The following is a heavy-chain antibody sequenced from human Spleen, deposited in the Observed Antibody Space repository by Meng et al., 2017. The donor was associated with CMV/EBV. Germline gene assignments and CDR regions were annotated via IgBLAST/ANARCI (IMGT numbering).Heavy chain of an antibody. J-gene: IGHJ4*02. D-gene: IGHD3-10*01. CDR3: ARAARTMVRGVIYPGVY. V-gene: IGHV3-53*01. CDR1: GFTVSSNY. CDR2: IYSGGST. Sequence: GGSLRLSCAASGFTVSSNYMSWVRQAPGKGLEWVSVIYSGGSTYYADSVKGRFTISRDNSKNTLYLQMNSLRAEDTAVYYCARAARTMVRGVIYPGVYWGQGTLVTVSS.